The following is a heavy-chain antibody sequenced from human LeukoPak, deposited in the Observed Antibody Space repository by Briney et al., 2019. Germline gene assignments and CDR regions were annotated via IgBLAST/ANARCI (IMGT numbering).Heavy chain of an antibody. V-gene: IGHV4-39*07. J-gene: IGHJ4*02. CDR1: GGSISSSSYY. Sequence: SETLSLTCTVSGGSISSSSYYWGWIRQPPGKGLEWIGSIYYSGSTYYNPSLKSRVTISVDTSKNQFSLKLSSVTAADTAVYYCARGVFGGSYFPMGYWGQGTLVTVSS. CDR3: ARGVFGGSYFPMGY. D-gene: IGHD1-26*01. CDR2: IYYSGST.